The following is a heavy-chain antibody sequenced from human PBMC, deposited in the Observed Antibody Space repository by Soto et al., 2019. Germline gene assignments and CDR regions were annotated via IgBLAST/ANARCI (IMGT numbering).Heavy chain of an antibody. CDR2: ISGSAGRT. CDR3: AKVTSARVFYFGLDV. J-gene: IGHJ6*02. Sequence: WWSLRLSCAASVFTFTSYAMSWVRQAPGKGLEWVAIISGSAGRTYYADSVKGRFTISRDNSKNTLYLQMNSLRAEDTAVYHCAKVTSARVFYFGLDVWGQGTTVTVSS. D-gene: IGHD2-2*01. CDR1: VFTFTSYA. V-gene: IGHV3-23*01.